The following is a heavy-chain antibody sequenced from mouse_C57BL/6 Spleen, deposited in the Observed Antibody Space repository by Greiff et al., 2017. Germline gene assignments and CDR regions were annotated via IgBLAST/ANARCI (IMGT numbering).Heavy chain of an antibody. CDR3: ARYEGCYCGSSCAMDY. V-gene: IGHV7-3*01. D-gene: IGHD1-1*01. CDR1: GFTFTDYY. J-gene: IGHJ4*01. CDR2: IRNKANGYTT. Sequence: EVKLVESGGGLVQPGGSLSLSCAASGFTFTDYYMSWVRQPPGKALEWLGFIRNKANGYTTEYSASVKGRFTISRDNSQSILYLQMNALRAKDSATYYCARYEGCYCGSSCAMDYWGQGTSVTVSS.